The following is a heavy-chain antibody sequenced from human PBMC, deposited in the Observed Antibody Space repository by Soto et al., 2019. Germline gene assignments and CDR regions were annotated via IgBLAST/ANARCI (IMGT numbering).Heavy chain of an antibody. J-gene: IGHJ5*02. CDR1: GFIFSSYS. V-gene: IGHV3-30*09. Sequence: GGSLRLSCAGSGFIFSSYSIHWVRQAPGKGLEWAAVIPHDGGHYYADSVKGRFALSRDNSGNTVYLQMSSLRPEDTAVYYCVRGHSPGTGWHINTWGRGTLVTVYS. CDR2: IPHDGGH. D-gene: IGHD6-19*01. CDR3: VRGHSPGTGWHINT.